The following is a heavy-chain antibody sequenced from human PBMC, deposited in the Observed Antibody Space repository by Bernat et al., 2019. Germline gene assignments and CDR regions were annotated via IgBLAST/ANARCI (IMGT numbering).Heavy chain of an antibody. D-gene: IGHD3-10*01. CDR1: GGSISSSNW. V-gene: IGHV4-4*02. CDR3: ARGVATMVRGVTLYYYYGMDV. CDR2: IYHSGST. Sequence: QVQLQESGPGLVKPSGTLSLTCAVSGGSISSSNWWSWVRQPPGKGLEWIGEIYHSGSTNYNPSLKSRVTISVDKSKNQFSLKLSSVTAADTAVYYCARGVATMVRGVTLYYYYGMDVWGQGTTVTVSS. J-gene: IGHJ6*02.